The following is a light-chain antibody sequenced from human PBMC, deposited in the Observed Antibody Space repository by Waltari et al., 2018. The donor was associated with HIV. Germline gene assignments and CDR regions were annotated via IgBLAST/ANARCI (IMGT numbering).Light chain of an antibody. J-gene: IGLJ3*02. CDR3: MIWAGGSWV. Sequence: QPVLTQPASLSASPGASASLTCALRRGLSVGANRLYWFQQRPGSPPQYLLRYKSVSDNERVAGVPGRFSGSSNLSANVGLLLISGLQPEDEAAYYCMIWAGGSWVFGGGTQLTVL. CDR2: YKSVSDN. CDR1: RGLSVGANR. V-gene: IGLV5-45*01.